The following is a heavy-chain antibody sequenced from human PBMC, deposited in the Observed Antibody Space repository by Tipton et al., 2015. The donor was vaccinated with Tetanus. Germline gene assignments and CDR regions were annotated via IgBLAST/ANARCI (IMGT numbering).Heavy chain of an antibody. Sequence: QLVQSGGGLIRPGGSLTLSCAASGFAVSDKYINWVRQAPGKGLEWVSLIYGGGVTYYADSVKGRFTISRDNAENSLYLEMTNLTAEDTAIYYCARKGTAIPIDYWGQGTLVTVSS. CDR3: ARKGTAIPIDY. CDR1: GFAVSDKY. J-gene: IGHJ4*02. V-gene: IGHV3-53*01. CDR2: IYGGGVT. D-gene: IGHD2-21*02.